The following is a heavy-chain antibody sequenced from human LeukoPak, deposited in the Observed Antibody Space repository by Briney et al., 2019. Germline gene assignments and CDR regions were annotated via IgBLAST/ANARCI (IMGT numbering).Heavy chain of an antibody. Sequence: PSQTLSLTCAVSGGSISSGGYSWSWIRQPPGKGLEWIGYIYYSGSTYYNPSLKSRVTISVDTSKNQFSLKLSSVTAADTAVYYCATVPPGDHYFDYWGQGTLVTVSS. CDR2: IYYSGST. V-gene: IGHV4-30-4*07. CDR1: GGSISSGGYS. CDR3: ATVPPGDHYFDY. J-gene: IGHJ4*02. D-gene: IGHD3-10*01.